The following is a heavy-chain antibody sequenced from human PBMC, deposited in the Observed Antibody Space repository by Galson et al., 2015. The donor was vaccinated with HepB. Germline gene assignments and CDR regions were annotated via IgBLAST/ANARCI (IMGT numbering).Heavy chain of an antibody. J-gene: IGHJ4*02. CDR1: GGSISSYY. V-gene: IGHV4-59*08. CDR3: ARHGNSSGFWVFDY. Sequence: LSLTCTVSGGSISSYYWSWIRQPPGKGLEWIGYIYYSGSTNYNPSLKSRVTISVDTSKNQFSLKLSSATAADTAVYYCARHGNSSGFWVFDYWGQGTLVTVSS. CDR2: IYYSGST. D-gene: IGHD6-19*01.